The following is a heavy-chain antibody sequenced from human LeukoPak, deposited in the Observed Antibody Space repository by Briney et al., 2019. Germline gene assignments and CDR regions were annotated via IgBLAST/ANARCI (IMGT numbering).Heavy chain of an antibody. Sequence: ASVKVSCKASGYTFTGYYMHWVRQAPGQGLEWMGWINANSGGTKYAQKFQGRVTMTRDTSISTAYMELSSLRSDDTAVYYCARGRLGTWFGELKAWGQGTLVTVSS. CDR2: INANSGGT. CDR1: GYTFTGYY. V-gene: IGHV1-2*02. CDR3: ARGRLGTWFGELKA. D-gene: IGHD3-10*01. J-gene: IGHJ5*02.